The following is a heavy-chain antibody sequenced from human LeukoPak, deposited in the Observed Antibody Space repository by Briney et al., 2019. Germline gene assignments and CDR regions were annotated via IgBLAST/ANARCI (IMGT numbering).Heavy chain of an antibody. J-gene: IGHJ6*02. CDR3: AGWGPDYYGMDV. Sequence: SETLSLTCTVSGGSISSGDYYWSWIRQPPGKGLEWIGYIYYSGSTYYNPSLKSRVTISVDTSKNQFSLKLSSVTAADTAVYYCAGWGPDYYGMDVWGQGTTVTVSS. V-gene: IGHV4-30-4*01. CDR2: IYYSGST. CDR1: GGSISSGDYY. D-gene: IGHD1-26*01.